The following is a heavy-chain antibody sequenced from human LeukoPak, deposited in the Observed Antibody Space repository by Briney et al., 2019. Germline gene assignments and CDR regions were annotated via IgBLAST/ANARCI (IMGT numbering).Heavy chain of an antibody. V-gene: IGHV1-18*01. CDR2: ISPYNGNT. CDR3: ARDYYNILTGYPYNAFDM. CDR1: GYTFTTYG. J-gene: IGHJ3*02. Sequence: GASVKVSCKASGYTFTTYGINWVRQTPGHGLEWVGWISPYNGNTNYAQKLQGRVTLTTDTSTSTAYMELRSLRSDDTAVYYCARDYYNILTGYPYNAFDMWGQGTVVTVS. D-gene: IGHD3-9*01.